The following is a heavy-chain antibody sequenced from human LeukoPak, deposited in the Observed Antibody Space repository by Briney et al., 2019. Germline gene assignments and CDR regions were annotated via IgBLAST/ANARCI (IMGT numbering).Heavy chain of an antibody. CDR1: GGSISSYY. Sequence: PSETLSLTCTVSGGSISSYYWSWLRQPPGKGLEWIGYIYYSGSTNYNPSLKSRVTISVDTSKNQFSLKLSSVTAADTAVYYCASSVEMATIDYWGQGTLVTVSS. V-gene: IGHV4-59*01. CDR3: ASSVEMATIDY. D-gene: IGHD5-24*01. CDR2: IYYSGST. J-gene: IGHJ4*02.